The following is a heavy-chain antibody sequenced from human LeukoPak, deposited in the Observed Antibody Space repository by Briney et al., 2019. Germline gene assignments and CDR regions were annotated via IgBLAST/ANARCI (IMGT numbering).Heavy chain of an antibody. J-gene: IGHJ4*02. CDR3: ARDVWTGVAVSDY. V-gene: IGHV3-7*01. CDR2: IKEDGSIQ. D-gene: IGHD6-19*01. Sequence: GGSLRLSCVASGFTFSTYWMTWVRQAPGKGLEWLANIKEDGSIQYYLDSVRGRFTISRDNAKTSVYLQLNSLRADDTAVYYCARDVWTGVAVSDYWGQGTLVTVSS. CDR1: GFTFSTYW.